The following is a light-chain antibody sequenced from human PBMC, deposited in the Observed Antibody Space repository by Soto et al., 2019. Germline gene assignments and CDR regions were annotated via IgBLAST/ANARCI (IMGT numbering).Light chain of an antibody. Sequence: DIQMTQSPSTLSASVGDRVTITCRASQTISSWLAWYQQKPGKAPNLLMYDASSLASGVPSRFSGSGSGTEFTLPISSLQPDDFASYYCQQYNSYPWTFGQGTKVEIK. V-gene: IGKV1-5*01. CDR2: DAS. CDR1: QTISSW. J-gene: IGKJ1*01. CDR3: QQYNSYPWT.